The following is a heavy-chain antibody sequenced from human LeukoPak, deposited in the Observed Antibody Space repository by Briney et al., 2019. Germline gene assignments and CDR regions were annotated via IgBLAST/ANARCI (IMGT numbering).Heavy chain of an antibody. CDR2: ISSSSSTI. J-gene: IGHJ4*02. CDR3: ATDRYYYGSPGVTPFDY. V-gene: IGHV3-48*04. Sequence: GGSLRLSCAASGFTFSSYSMNWVRQAPGKGLEWVSYISSSSSTIYYADSVKGRFTISRDNAKNSLYLQMNSLRAEDTAVYYCATDRYYYGSPGVTPFDYWGQGTLVTVSS. CDR1: GFTFSSYS. D-gene: IGHD3-10*01.